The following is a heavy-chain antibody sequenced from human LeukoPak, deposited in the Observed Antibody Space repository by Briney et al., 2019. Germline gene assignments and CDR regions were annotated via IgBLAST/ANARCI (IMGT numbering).Heavy chain of an antibody. CDR1: GGSISSSSYY. CDR2: IYYSGST. CDR3: AIHRTPYDAFDI. V-gene: IGHV4-39*01. J-gene: IGHJ3*02. Sequence: SETLSLTCTVSGGSISSSSYYWGWIRQPPGKGLEWIGSIYYSGSTYYNPSLKSRVTISVDTSKNQFSLKLSSVTAADTAVYYCAIHRTPYDAFDIWGQGTMVTVSS.